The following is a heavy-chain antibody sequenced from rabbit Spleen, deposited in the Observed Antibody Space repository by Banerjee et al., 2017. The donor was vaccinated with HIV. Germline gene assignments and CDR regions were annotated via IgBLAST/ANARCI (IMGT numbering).Heavy chain of an antibody. J-gene: IGHJ6*01. D-gene: IGHD1-1*01. CDR2: ISTSSGST. Sequence: QEQLVESGGGLVQPEGSLTLTCKASGFSFSSGYDMCWVRQAPGKGLEWIGCISTSSGSTGYASWAKGRFTISKTSSPTVTLQMTSLTAADTATYFCARGYANYKLGGYGPLALWGPGTLVTVS. V-gene: IGHV1S45*01. CDR1: GFSFSSGYD. CDR3: ARGYANYKLGGYGPLAL.